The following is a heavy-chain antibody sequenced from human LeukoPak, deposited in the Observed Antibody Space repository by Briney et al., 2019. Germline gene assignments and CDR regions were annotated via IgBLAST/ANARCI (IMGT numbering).Heavy chain of an antibody. J-gene: IGHJ4*02. CDR1: GGSISSYY. V-gene: IGHV4-4*07. Sequence: PSETLSLTCTVSGGSISSYYRSWFRQPAGKGLEWIGRIYTSGSTNYNPSLKSRVTMSVDTSKNQLSLKLSSVTAADTAVYYCARGFYGDYEDYFDYWGQGTLVTVSS. CDR2: IYTSGST. D-gene: IGHD4-17*01. CDR3: ARGFYGDYEDYFDY.